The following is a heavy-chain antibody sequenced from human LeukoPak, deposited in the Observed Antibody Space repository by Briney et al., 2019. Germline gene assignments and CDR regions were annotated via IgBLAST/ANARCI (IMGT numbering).Heavy chain of an antibody. Sequence: GGSLRLSCAAPGFTFSSYAMSWVRQAPGKGLEWVSAISGSGGSTYYADSVKGRFTISRDNSKNTLYLQMNSLRAEDTAVYYCAKTYGSGSYYVYSGAFDIWGQGTMVTVSS. CDR2: ISGSGGST. D-gene: IGHD3-10*01. CDR1: GFTFSSYA. V-gene: IGHV3-23*01. CDR3: AKTYGSGSYYVYSGAFDI. J-gene: IGHJ3*02.